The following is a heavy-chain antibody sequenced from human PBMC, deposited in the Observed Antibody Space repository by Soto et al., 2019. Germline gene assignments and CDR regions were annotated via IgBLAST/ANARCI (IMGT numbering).Heavy chain of an antibody. Sequence: VGSLRLSCAASGFTFSSYWMSWVRQAPGKGLEWVANIKQDGSEKYYVDSVKGRFTISRDNAKNSLYLQMNSLRAEDTAVYYCARDRDYDILTGSSFDAFDIWGQGTMVTVSS. J-gene: IGHJ3*02. V-gene: IGHV3-7*01. CDR3: ARDRDYDILTGSSFDAFDI. D-gene: IGHD3-9*01. CDR2: IKQDGSEK. CDR1: GFTFSSYW.